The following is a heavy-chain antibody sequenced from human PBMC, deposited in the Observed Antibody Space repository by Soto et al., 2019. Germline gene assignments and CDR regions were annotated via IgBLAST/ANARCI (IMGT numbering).Heavy chain of an antibody. Sequence: EVQLLESGGGLVQPGGSLGLSCAASGFTFNNYAMSWVRQAPGKGLEWVSVVSHSGGSTFYADSVKGRFTISRDNSKNTLYLQVNSLTAEDTAVYYCAKGTFGSGYYGSIDYWGQGTLVTVSS. J-gene: IGHJ4*02. D-gene: IGHD3-3*01. V-gene: IGHV3-23*01. CDR2: VSHSGGST. CDR1: GFTFNNYA. CDR3: AKGTFGSGYYGSIDY.